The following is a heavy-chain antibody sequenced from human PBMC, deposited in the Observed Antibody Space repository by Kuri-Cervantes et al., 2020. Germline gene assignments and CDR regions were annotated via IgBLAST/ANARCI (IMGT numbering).Heavy chain of an antibody. D-gene: IGHD2-2*01. CDR1: GYTFTSYG. Sequence: ASVKVSCKASGYTFTSYGISWVRQAPGQGLEWMGWISAYNGNTNYAQKFQGRVTITADESTSTAYMELSSLRSDDTAVYYCAGEKYCSSTSCYSGGAFDIWGQGTMVTVSS. J-gene: IGHJ3*02. CDR2: ISAYNGNT. V-gene: IGHV1-18*01. CDR3: AGEKYCSSTSCYSGGAFDI.